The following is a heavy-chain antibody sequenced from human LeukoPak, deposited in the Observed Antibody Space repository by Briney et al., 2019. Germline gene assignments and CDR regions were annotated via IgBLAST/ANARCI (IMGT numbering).Heavy chain of an antibody. D-gene: IGHD3-3*01. Sequence: SETLSLTCTVSGGSISSYYWSWIRQPPGKGLEWIGYIYYSGSTNYNPSLKSQFTRSVNTSQNQFSRNLSSLTPADTAVYYCARAQYYDFWSGFYYMDVWGKGTTVIVSS. CDR2: IYYSGST. CDR3: ARAQYYDFWSGFYYMDV. CDR1: GGSISSYY. V-gene: IGHV4-59*01. J-gene: IGHJ6*03.